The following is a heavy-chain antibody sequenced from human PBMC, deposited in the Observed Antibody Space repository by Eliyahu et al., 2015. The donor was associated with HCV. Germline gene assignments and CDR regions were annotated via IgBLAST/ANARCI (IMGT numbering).Heavy chain of an antibody. CDR1: GGSFSGXX. CDR3: ARGSYGDYLGNYYYYYYMDV. Sequence: QVQLQQWGAGLLKPSETLSLTCAVXGGSFSGXXWXWIRQPPGKGLEWIGEINHSGSTNYNPSLKSRVTISVDTSKNQFSLKLSSVTAADTAVYYCARGSYGDYLGNYYYYYYMDVWGKGTTVTVSS. D-gene: IGHD4-17*01. J-gene: IGHJ6*03. CDR2: INHSGST. V-gene: IGHV4-34*01.